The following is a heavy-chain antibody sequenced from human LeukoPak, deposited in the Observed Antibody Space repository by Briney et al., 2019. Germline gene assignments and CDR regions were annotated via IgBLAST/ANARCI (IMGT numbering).Heavy chain of an antibody. CDR3: ARGYSSSWYLD. CDR2: ISSGGSTR. V-gene: IGHV3-48*03. D-gene: IGHD6-13*01. CDR1: GFTFSSYE. J-gene: IGHJ4*02. Sequence: GGSLRLSCAASGFTFSSYEMNWVRQAPGKGLEWVSYISSGGSTRYYADSVKGRFTVSRDNTKNSLYLQMNSLRAEDTAVYYCARGYSSSWYLDWGQGAMVTVSS.